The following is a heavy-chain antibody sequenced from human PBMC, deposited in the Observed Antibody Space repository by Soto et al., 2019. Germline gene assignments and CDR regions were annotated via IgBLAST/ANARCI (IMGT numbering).Heavy chain of an antibody. Sequence: ASETLSLTCTVSGGSVSSGSYYWSWIRQPPGKGLEWIGYIYYSGSTNYNPSLKSRVTISVDTSKNQFSLKLSSVTAADTAVYYCARGRFIAAAGRLDYWGQGTLVTVSS. J-gene: IGHJ4*02. V-gene: IGHV4-61*01. CDR2: IYYSGST. CDR1: GGSVSSGSYY. CDR3: ARGRFIAAAGRLDY. D-gene: IGHD6-13*01.